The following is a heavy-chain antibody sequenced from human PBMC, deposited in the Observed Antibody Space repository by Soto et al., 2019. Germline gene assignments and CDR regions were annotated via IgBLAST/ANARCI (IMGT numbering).Heavy chain of an antibody. D-gene: IGHD2-2*01. CDR2: TRNKANSYST. V-gene: IGHV3-72*01. CDR3: FIYTLTISPRFNDY. Sequence: GGSLRLSCAASGFTFSDHYMDWVRQAPGKGLEWVGRTRNKANSYSTEYAASVKGRFTISRDDSKNSLYLQMNSLKTEDTAVYHCFIYTLTISPRFNDYWGQGSLVPVSS. J-gene: IGHJ4*02. CDR1: GFTFSDHY.